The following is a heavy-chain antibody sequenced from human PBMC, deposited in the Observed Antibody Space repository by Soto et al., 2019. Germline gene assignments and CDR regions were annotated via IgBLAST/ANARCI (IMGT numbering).Heavy chain of an antibody. Sequence: PSETLSLTCAVSGGSINSRYWWSWVRQSPGKGLEWIGEIYHSGSTNYNPSLKSRVTISVDKSKNQFSLNLSSVTAADTAVYYCARDQNGSGNYHTRSFDYWGQGPLVTLSS. CDR3: ARDQNGSGNYHTRSFDY. V-gene: IGHV4-4*02. D-gene: IGHD3-10*01. J-gene: IGHJ4*02. CDR1: GGSINSRYW. CDR2: IYHSGST.